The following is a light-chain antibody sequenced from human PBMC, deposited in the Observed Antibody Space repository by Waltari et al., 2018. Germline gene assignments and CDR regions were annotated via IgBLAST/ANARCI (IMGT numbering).Light chain of an antibody. CDR2: EVS. J-gene: IGLJ2*01. CDR1: TSDVGRYNR. CDR3: CSYAGSSAVV. Sequence: QSALTQPAPVSGYPELSITISCTGTTSDVGRYNRVPWYQPDPGKAPKLMIYEVSKRPSGVSNRFSGSKSGNTASLTISGLQAEDEADYYCCSYAGSSAVVFGGGTKLTVL. V-gene: IGLV2-23*02.